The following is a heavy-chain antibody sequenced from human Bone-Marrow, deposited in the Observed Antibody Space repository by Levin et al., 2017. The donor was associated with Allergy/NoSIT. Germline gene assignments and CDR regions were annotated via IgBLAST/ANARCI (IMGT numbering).Heavy chain of an antibody. CDR2: IIPIFGTA. Sequence: SVKVSCKASGGTFSSYAISWVRQAPGQGLEWMGGIIPIFGTANYAQKFQGRVTITADESTSTAYMELSSLRSEDTAVYYCARAFPYGDYDAYYFDYWGQGTLVTVAS. CDR3: ARAFPYGDYDAYYFDY. V-gene: IGHV1-69*13. J-gene: IGHJ4*02. D-gene: IGHD4-17*01. CDR1: GGTFSSYA.